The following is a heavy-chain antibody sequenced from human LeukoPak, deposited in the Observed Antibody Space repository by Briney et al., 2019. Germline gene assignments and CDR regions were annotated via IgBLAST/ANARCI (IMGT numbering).Heavy chain of an antibody. CDR1: GGTFSSYA. Sequence: SVTVSCKASGGTFSSYAISWVRQAPGQGLEWMGGIIPIFGTANYAQKFQGRVTITADESTSTAYMELSSLRSEDTAVYYCARFPIVGATTYLDYWGQGTLVTVSS. CDR3: ARFPIVGATTYLDY. D-gene: IGHD1-26*01. CDR2: IIPIFGTA. V-gene: IGHV1-69*13. J-gene: IGHJ4*02.